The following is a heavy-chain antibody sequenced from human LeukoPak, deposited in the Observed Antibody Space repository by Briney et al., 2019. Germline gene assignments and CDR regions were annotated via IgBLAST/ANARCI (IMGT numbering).Heavy chain of an antibody. J-gene: IGHJ4*02. CDR3: ARGFEEWELLGYFDY. D-gene: IGHD1-26*01. CDR2: ISYDGTYK. V-gene: IGHV3-30-3*01. Sequence: GGSLRLSCAASGFTFSSYAMSWVRQAPGKGLEWLAVISYDGTYKYYTESMKGRFTISRDNSMNTLYLQMNSLRAEDSAVYYCARGFEEWELLGYFDYWGQGTLVTVSS. CDR1: GFTFSSYA.